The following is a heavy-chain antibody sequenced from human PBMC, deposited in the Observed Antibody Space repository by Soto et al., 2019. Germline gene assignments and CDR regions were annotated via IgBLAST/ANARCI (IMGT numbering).Heavy chain of an antibody. D-gene: IGHD1-1*01. CDR1: GGSISSGGYY. CDR3: ARESRRPWNDVRVNYYYYGMDV. Sequence: NPSETLSLTCTVSGGSISSGGYYWSWIRQHPGKGLEWIGYIYYSGSTYYNPSLKSRVTISVDTSKNQFSLKLSSVTAADTAVYYCARESRRPWNDVRVNYYYYGMDVWGQGTTVTVSS. V-gene: IGHV4-31*03. J-gene: IGHJ6*02. CDR2: IYYSGST.